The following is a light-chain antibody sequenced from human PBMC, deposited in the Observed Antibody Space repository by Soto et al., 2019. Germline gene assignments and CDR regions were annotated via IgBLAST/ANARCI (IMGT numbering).Light chain of an antibody. CDR3: CSYAGSSTRWV. Sequence: QSALTQPASVSGSPGQSITISCTGTSSDVGSYNLVSWYQQHPGKAPKLMIYEGSKRPSGVSNRFSGSKSGNTASLTISGRQAEDEADYYCCSYAGSSTRWVFGGGTKLTVL. CDR2: EGS. CDR1: SSDVGSYNL. V-gene: IGLV2-23*01. J-gene: IGLJ3*02.